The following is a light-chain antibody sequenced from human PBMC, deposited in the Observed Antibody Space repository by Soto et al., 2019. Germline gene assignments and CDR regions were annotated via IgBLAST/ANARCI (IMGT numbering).Light chain of an antibody. CDR1: QGISSY. CDR3: QQLNSYPRT. V-gene: IGKV1-9*01. CDR2: AAS. Sequence: IQLTQSPSSRSASVGDRVTITCRASQGISSYLAWYQQKPGKAPKLLIYAASTFQSGVPSRFSGSGSGTDFTLTISRLQDEDFATYYFQQLNSYPRTFGGGTKVEIK. J-gene: IGKJ4*02.